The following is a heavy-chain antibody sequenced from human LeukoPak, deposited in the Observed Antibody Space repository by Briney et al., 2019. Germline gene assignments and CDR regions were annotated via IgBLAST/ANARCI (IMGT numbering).Heavy chain of an antibody. J-gene: IGHJ4*02. V-gene: IGHV4-39*01. CDR2: IYYSGST. CDR1: GGSINSVSHY. CDR3: ERTFDY. Sequence: SETLSLTCSVSGGSINSVSHYWGWIRQSPGQGLEWIGSIYYSGSTYYNPSLKSRFTIAADTPTKQFSLRLSSVTAADTAVYYCERTFDYWGQGTLVTVSS.